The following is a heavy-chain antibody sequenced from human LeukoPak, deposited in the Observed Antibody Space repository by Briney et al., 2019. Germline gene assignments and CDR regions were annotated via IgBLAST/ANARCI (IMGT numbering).Heavy chain of an antibody. V-gene: IGHV4-59*08. D-gene: IGHD3-22*01. CDR1: GGSISSYY. J-gene: IGHJ4*02. Sequence: TASETLSLTCTVSGGSISSYYWSWIRQPPGKGLEWIGYIYYSGSTYYNPSLKSRVTISVDTSKNQFSLKLSSVTAADTAVYYCARHKTPRSSGYYYWGQGTLVTVSS. CDR3: ARHKTPRSSGYYY. CDR2: IYYSGST.